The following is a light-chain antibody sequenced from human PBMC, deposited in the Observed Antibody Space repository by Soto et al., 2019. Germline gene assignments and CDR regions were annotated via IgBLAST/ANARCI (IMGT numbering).Light chain of an antibody. CDR2: DTS. J-gene: IGKJ5*01. Sequence: EIVLSQSPGTLSLSPGERATLSCRASQIVSSSYLAWYQQKPGQAPRLLISDTSNRATGIPARFSGSGSGTNFTLTISSLEAEDFAVYYCQQRSNWPFTFGQGTRLEI. CDR1: QIVSSSY. V-gene: IGKV3D-20*02. CDR3: QQRSNWPFT.